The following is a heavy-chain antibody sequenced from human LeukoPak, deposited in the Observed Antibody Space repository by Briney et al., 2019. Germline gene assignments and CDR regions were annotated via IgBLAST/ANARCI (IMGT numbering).Heavy chain of an antibody. CDR2: TYYRSKWYN. D-gene: IGHD6-13*01. V-gene: IGHV6-1*01. Sequence: SQTLSLTCAISGYSVSSNSAAWNWIRQSPSRGLEWLGRTYYRSKWYNDYAVSVKSRITISPDTSKNQFSLQLNSVTPEDTAVYYCARGRTSWYVGEFDFWGQGTLVTVSS. CDR3: ARGRTSWYVGEFDF. CDR1: GYSVSSNSAA. J-gene: IGHJ4*02.